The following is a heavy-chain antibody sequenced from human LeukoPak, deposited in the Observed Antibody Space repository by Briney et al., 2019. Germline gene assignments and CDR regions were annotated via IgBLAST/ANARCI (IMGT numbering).Heavy chain of an antibody. CDR1: GASISDNVYY. Sequence: SETLSLTCTVSGASISDNVYYWGWIRQPPGKGLEWIGSVYSSRNTFYSPSLKSRVTIALDTSKNQFSLNLRSVTAADTAVYYCARVQVLPVEMATSGVDVAGSHYFDYWGQGTLVTVSS. D-gene: IGHD5-24*01. CDR2: VYSSRNT. J-gene: IGHJ4*02. V-gene: IGHV4-39*07. CDR3: ARVQVLPVEMATSGVDVAGSHYFDY.